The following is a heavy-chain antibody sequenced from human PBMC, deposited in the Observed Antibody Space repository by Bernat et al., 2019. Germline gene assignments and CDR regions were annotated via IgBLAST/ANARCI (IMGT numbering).Heavy chain of an antibody. Sequence: LLQESGPGLVKPSETLSLTCTVSGGSISSYYWSWIRQPPGKGLEWIGYIYYSGSTNYNPSLKSRVTISVDTSKNQFSLKLSSVTAADTAVYYCARSDYGDPFGRFDPWGQGTLVTVSS. CDR3: ARSDYGDPFGRFDP. J-gene: IGHJ5*02. CDR1: GGSISSYY. D-gene: IGHD4-17*01. V-gene: IGHV4-59*01. CDR2: IYYSGST.